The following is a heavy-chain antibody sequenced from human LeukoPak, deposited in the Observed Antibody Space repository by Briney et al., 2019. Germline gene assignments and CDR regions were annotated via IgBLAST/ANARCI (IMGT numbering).Heavy chain of an antibody. J-gene: IGHJ6*04. CDR2: INQDGREK. CDR3: SRALEV. CDR1: GFIFRSYW. Sequence: GGSLRLSCEVSGFIFRSYWMDWVRQAPGRGLEWVANINQDGREKYLLDSVKGRFTIFRDNAKNTLYLQMNSLRAEDTAVYYCSRALEVWGKGTTVTVSS. V-gene: IGHV3-7*01.